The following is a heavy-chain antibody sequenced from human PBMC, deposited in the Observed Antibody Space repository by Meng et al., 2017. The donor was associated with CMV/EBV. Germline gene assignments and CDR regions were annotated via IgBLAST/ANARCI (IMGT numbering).Heavy chain of an antibody. CDR1: GFPFDDYS. Sequence: SLMISCASSGFPFDDYSMHWVRQAPGPGLEWVSGISWNSGSIGYADSVKGRFTTSKDFSRKTVSLEMNRLTTEDTALYYCARGGGSGIFSDVYFQNWGQGTLVTVSS. V-gene: IGHV3-9*01. J-gene: IGHJ1*01. CDR3: ARGGGSGIFSDVYFQN. D-gene: IGHD3-3*02. CDR2: ISWNSGSI.